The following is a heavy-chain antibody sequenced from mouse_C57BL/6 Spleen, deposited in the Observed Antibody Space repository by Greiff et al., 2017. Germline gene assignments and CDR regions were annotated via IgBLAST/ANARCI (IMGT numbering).Heavy chain of an antibody. CDR2: IWSGGST. CDR1: GFSLTSYG. J-gene: IGHJ1*03. CDR3: ARNGDTLPYWYFDV. D-gene: IGHD3-3*01. V-gene: IGHV2-2*01. Sequence: VQRVESGPGLVQPSQSLSITCTVSGFSLTSYGVHWVRQSPGKGLEWLGVIWSGGSTDYNAAFISRLSISKDNSKSQVFFKMNSLQADDTAIYYCARNGDTLPYWYFDVWGTGTTVTVSS.